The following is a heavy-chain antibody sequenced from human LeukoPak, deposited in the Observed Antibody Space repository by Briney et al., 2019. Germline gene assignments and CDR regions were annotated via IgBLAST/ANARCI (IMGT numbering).Heavy chain of an antibody. CDR2: IYYSGST. CDR3: ARESLRKINCSSTSCSYYYYYMDV. Sequence: SETLSLTCTVSGGSISSSSYYWGWIRRPPGKGLEWIGSIYYSGSTYYNPSLKSRVTMSVDTSKNQFSLKLSSVTAADTAVYYCARESLRKINCSSTSCSYYYYYMDVWGKGTTVTISS. V-gene: IGHV4-39*07. D-gene: IGHD2-2*01. J-gene: IGHJ6*03. CDR1: GGSISSSSYY.